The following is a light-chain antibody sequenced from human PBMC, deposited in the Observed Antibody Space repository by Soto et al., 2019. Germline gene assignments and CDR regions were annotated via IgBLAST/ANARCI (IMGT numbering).Light chain of an antibody. CDR2: LGS. J-gene: IGKJ5*01. V-gene: IGKV2-28*01. CDR3: LQALQTPPT. Sequence: DLVMIQSPLSLPVTPGEPAAISCRSSQSLLHSTGNKYLNWYLQKPGQSPQLLIYLGSNRASGVPDRFSGSGSGTDLTLRISRVEAEDVGVYYCLQALQTPPTFGQGTRLEIK. CDR1: QSLLHSTGNKY.